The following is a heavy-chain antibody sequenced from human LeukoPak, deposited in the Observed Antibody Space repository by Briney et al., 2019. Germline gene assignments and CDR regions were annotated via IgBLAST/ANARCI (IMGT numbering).Heavy chain of an antibody. V-gene: IGHV3-33*01. CDR3: ARGYSGSYFAY. J-gene: IGHJ4*02. Sequence: GGSLRLSCAASGFTFSSYGMHWVRQAPGKGLEWVAVIWYDGSNKYYADSVKGRFTISRDNAKNSLFLQMNSLRAEDTALYYCARGYSGSYFAYWGQGTLVTVSS. D-gene: IGHD1-26*01. CDR2: IWYDGSNK. CDR1: GFTFSSYG.